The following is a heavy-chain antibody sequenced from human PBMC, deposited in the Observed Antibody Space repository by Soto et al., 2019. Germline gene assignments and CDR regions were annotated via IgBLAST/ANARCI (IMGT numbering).Heavy chain of an antibody. V-gene: IGHV3-74*01. CDR2: INSDGSST. D-gene: IGHD1-26*01. CDR3: ARALVWSGSYYAFDY. J-gene: IGHJ4*02. CDR1: GFTFSIYW. Sequence: AGSLRLSCAASGFTFSIYWMYWVCQAPGKGLVWVSRINSDGSSTTYADSVKGRFTISRDNAKNTLYLQMNSLRAEDTAVYYCARALVWSGSYYAFDYWGQGTLVTVSS.